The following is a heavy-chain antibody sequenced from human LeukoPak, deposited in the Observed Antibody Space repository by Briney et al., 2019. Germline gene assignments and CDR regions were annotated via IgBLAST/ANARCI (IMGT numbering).Heavy chain of an antibody. J-gene: IGHJ3*02. CDR2: IYSGGNT. CDR3: ARVSYPVAFDI. Sequence: GGSLRLSCAASGFTVSSNFMSWVRQAPGKGLEWVSVIYSGGNTYYADSVKGRFTISRDNSKNTLYLQMNSLRAEDTAVYYCARVSYPVAFDIWGQGTMVTVSS. CDR1: GFTVSSNF. V-gene: IGHV3-53*01.